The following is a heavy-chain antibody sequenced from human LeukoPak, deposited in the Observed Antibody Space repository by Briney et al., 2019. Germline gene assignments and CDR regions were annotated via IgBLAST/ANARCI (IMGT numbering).Heavy chain of an antibody. CDR1: GFTFSSYA. CDR3: AQKGYCSSTSCSKTYYYYYYGMDV. Sequence: GGSLRLSCAASGFTFSSYAMSWVRQAPGKGLEWVANIKQDGSEKYYVDSVKGRFTISRDNAKNSLYLQMNSLRAEDTAVYYCAQKGYCSSTSCSKTYYYYYYGMDVWGQGTTVTVSS. CDR2: IKQDGSEK. D-gene: IGHD2-2*01. V-gene: IGHV3-7*01. J-gene: IGHJ6*02.